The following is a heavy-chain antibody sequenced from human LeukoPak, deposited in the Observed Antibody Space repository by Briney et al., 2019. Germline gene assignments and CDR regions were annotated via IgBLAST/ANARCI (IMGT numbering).Heavy chain of an antibody. D-gene: IGHD6-13*01. CDR3: ARVGGAAAFRAFDI. CDR1: GGSISSGSYY. Sequence: SETLSLTCTVSGGSISSGSYYWSWIRHPAGKGLEWIGRIYTSGSTNYNPSLKSRVTISVDTSKNQFSLKLSSVTAADTAVYYCARVGGAAAFRAFDIWGQGTMVTVSS. V-gene: IGHV4-61*02. J-gene: IGHJ3*02. CDR2: IYTSGST.